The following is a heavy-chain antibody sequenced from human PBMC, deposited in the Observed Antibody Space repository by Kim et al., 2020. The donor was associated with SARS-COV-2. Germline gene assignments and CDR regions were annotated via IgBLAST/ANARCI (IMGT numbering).Heavy chain of an antibody. V-gene: IGHV1-69*01. Sequence: QKFQGRVTITADESTSTAYMELSSLRSEDTAVYYCARTLGKQLELVYFDYWGQGTLVTVSS. CDR3: ARTLGKQLELVYFDY. J-gene: IGHJ4*02. D-gene: IGHD6-13*01.